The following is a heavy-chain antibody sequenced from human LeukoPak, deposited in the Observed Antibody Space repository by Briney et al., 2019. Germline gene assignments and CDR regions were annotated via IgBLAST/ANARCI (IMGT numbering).Heavy chain of an antibody. D-gene: IGHD5-24*01. CDR3: ASPRYSYGVPTDY. J-gene: IGHJ4*02. V-gene: IGHV3-74*01. Sequence: GGSLRLSCAASGFTFSSYWMHWVRHAPGKGVVWVSRINGDGSSTIYADSVKGRFTISRDNAKNTLYLQMNSLRAEDTAVYYCASPRYSYGVPTDYWGQGTLVTVSS. CDR2: INGDGSST. CDR1: GFTFSSYW.